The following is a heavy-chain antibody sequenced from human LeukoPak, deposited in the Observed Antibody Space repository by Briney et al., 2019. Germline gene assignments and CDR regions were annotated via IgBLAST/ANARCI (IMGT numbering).Heavy chain of an antibody. Sequence: SETLSLTCTVSGGSISSYYWSWIRQPPGKGLEWIGYIYYSGSTNYNPSLKSRVTISVDTSKNQFSLKLSSVTAADTAVYYCARDLGSGSYDYYYGMDVWGQGTTVTVS. D-gene: IGHD3-10*02. CDR1: GGSISSYY. J-gene: IGHJ6*02. V-gene: IGHV4-59*01. CDR3: ARDLGSGSYDYYYGMDV. CDR2: IYYSGST.